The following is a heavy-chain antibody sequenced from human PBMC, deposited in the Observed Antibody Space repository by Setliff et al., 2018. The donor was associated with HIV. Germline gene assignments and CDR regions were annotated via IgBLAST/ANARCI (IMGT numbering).Heavy chain of an antibody. J-gene: IGHJ3*02. D-gene: IGHD6-25*01. Sequence: ASVKVSCKASGYTFTCNSDYYLHWVRQAPGQGLEWMGWINPYSGGTLYAQKFQDRVTMTRDTSVSTAYMELSRLRSDDSALYYCTRPLRTRSAIDPFHIWGQGTMVTVSS. CDR3: TRPLRTRSAIDPFHI. V-gene: IGHV1-2*02. CDR1: GYTFTCNSDYY. CDR2: INPYSGGT.